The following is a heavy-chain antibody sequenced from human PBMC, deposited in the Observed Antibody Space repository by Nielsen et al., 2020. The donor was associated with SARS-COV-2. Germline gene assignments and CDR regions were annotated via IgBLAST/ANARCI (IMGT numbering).Heavy chain of an antibody. V-gene: IGHV1-3*01. J-gene: IGHJ4*02. D-gene: IGHD3-22*01. CDR3: ATSRGSYYYDSSGYWAFDY. Sequence: WVRQAPGQRLEWMGWINAGNGNTKYSQKFQGRVTITRDTSASTAYMELSSLRSEDTAVYYCATSRGSYYYDSSGYWAFDYWGQGTLVTASS. CDR2: INAGNGNT.